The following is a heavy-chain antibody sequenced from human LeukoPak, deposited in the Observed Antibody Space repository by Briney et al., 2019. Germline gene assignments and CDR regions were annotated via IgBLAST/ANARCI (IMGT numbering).Heavy chain of an antibody. CDR2: ISYDGSNK. D-gene: IGHD2-15*01. CDR1: GFTFSSYA. V-gene: IGHV3-30-3*01. J-gene: IGHJ3*02. Sequence: GGPLRLSCAASGFTFSSYAMHWVRQAPGKGLEWVAVISYDGSNKYYADSVKGRFTISRDNSKNTPYLQMNSLRAEDTAVYYCARDRGSFRRDAFDIWGQGTMVTVSS. CDR3: ARDRGSFRRDAFDI.